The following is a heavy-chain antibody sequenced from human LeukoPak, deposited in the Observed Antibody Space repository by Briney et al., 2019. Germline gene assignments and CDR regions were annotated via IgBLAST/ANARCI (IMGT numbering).Heavy chain of an antibody. V-gene: IGHV3-48*01. CDR2: ISSSSSTI. D-gene: IGHD6-6*01. CDR3: ARGIAARTLHY. CDR1: GFTFSSYS. Sequence: GGSLRLSCAASGFTFSSYSMNWVRQAPGKGLEWVSYISSSSSTIYYADSVKGRFTISRDNAKNSLYLQMNSLRAEDTAVYYCARGIAARTLHYWGQGTLVTVSS. J-gene: IGHJ4*02.